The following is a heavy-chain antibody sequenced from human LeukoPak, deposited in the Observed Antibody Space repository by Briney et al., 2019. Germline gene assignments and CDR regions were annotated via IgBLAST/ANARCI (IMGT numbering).Heavy chain of an antibody. V-gene: IGHV3-23*01. CDR3: AKDQNWFGHIGNFDS. CDR1: GFTFNNFA. CDR2: ISGDGNNI. J-gene: IGHJ4*02. Sequence: GGSLRLSCAASGFTFNNFAFSRVRQAPGKGLEWVSSISGDGNNIYYIDSVKGRFTISRDSSENTVYLQMNSLRAEDTAVYYCAKDQNWFGHIGNFDSWGQGTLITVSS. D-gene: IGHD2-21*01.